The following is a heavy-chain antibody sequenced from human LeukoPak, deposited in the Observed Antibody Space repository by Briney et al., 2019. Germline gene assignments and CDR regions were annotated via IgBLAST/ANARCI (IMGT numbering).Heavy chain of an antibody. D-gene: IGHD2-15*01. V-gene: IGHV4-59*08. CDR1: GGSITSYY. Sequence: PSETLSLTCTVSGGSITSYYWSWIRQSPGKGLEWISHISHSGTINYNPSLESRVTISADTSKNQFSLKLSSVTAADTAVYYCARNHRDCSGDRCNVFDYWGQGTLVTVSS. J-gene: IGHJ4*02. CDR2: ISHSGTI. CDR3: ARNHRDCSGDRCNVFDY.